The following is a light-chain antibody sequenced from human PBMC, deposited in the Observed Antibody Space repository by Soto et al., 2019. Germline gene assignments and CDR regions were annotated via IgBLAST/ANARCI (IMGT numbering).Light chain of an antibody. J-gene: IGLJ3*02. Sequence: QSALTQPPSASGSPGQSVTISCTGTSSDVGGYNYVSWYQQHPGKAPKLIIYEVSKRPSGVPHRFSGSKSGNTASLTISGLQAEAEGDYYCSSYTNTAALAVFGEGTKLTVL. CDR3: SSYTNTAALAV. V-gene: IGLV2-8*01. CDR1: SSDVGGYNY. CDR2: EVS.